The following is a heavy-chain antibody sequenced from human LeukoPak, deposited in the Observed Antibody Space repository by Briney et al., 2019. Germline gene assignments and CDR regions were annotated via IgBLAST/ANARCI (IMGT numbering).Heavy chain of an antibody. CDR1: GFTFSDYY. V-gene: IGHV3-11*01. CDR2: ISSSGSTI. CDR3: ARDLDHYYDSSGYIDY. Sequence: GGSLRLSCAASGFTFSDYYMSWIRQAPGKGLEWVSYISSSGSTIYYADSVKGRFTISRDNAENSLYLQMNSLRAEDTAVYYCARDLDHYYDSSGYIDYWGQGTLVTVSS. D-gene: IGHD3-22*01. J-gene: IGHJ4*02.